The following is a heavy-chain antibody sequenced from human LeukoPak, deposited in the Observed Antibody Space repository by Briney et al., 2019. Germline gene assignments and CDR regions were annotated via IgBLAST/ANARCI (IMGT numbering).Heavy chain of an antibody. J-gene: IGHJ3*02. Sequence: GESLKISFKGSGYGFTSYWIGWVRPMPGKGLGWMGIIYPGDSDTRYSPSFQGQVTISADKSISTAYLQWSSLKASDTAMYYCARVVVRGRRRSGIAAAGLDAFDIWGQGTMVTVSS. D-gene: IGHD6-13*01. V-gene: IGHV5-51*01. CDR3: ARVVVRGRRRSGIAAAGLDAFDI. CDR2: IYPGDSDT. CDR1: GYGFTSYW.